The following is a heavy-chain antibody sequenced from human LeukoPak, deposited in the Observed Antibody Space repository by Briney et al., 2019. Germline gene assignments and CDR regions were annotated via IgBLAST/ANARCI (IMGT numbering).Heavy chain of an antibody. V-gene: IGHV4-30-4*01. J-gene: IGHJ6*02. CDR1: GGSFSSGDYY. D-gene: IGHD4-11*01. CDR3: ARDNSNSPYYYYGMDV. CDR2: MYYSGST. Sequence: SQTLSLTCTVSGGSFSSGDYYWSWIRQPPGKGLEWIGYMYYSGSTYYNPSLKSRVTISVDTSKNQFSLKLSSVTAADTAVYYCARDNSNSPYYYYGMDVWGQGTTVTVSS.